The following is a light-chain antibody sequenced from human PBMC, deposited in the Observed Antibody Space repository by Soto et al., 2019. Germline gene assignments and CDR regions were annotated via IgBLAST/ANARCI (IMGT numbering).Light chain of an antibody. CDR2: DAS. J-gene: IGKJ2*01. CDR3: HQHNSYLYT. CDR1: QSISSW. V-gene: IGKV1-5*01. Sequence: DIQMTQSPSTLSASVGDRVTITCRASQSISSWLAWYQQKPGKAPKLLIYDASSLESGVPSRFSGSGSGTEFTLTISSLQPDDFATYYCHQHNSYLYTFGQGTKLEIK.